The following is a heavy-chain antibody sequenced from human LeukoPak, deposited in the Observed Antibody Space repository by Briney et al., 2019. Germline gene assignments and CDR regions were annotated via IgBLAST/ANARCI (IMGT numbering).Heavy chain of an antibody. CDR1: GHTFSIYN. J-gene: IGHJ4*02. CDR3: AKDGKIAAALPDDY. Sequence: ASVKVSCKASGHTFSIYNMHWVRQAPGQGLEWMGIINPSGGTSYAQKIQGRVTMTRDTSTTTVYMELSSLRAEDTAVYYCAKDGKIAAALPDDYWGQGTLVTVSS. V-gene: IGHV1-46*01. CDR2: INPSGGT. D-gene: IGHD6-13*01.